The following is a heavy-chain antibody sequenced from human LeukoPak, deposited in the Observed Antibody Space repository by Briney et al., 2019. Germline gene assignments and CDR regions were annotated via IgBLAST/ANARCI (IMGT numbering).Heavy chain of an antibody. CDR1: GFTFSSYG. D-gene: IGHD2-2*02. V-gene: IGHV3-30*02. CDR2: IRYDGSNK. Sequence: GGSLRLSCAASGFTFSSYGMHWVRQAPGKGLEWVAFIRYDGSNKYYADSVKGRFTISRDNSKKTLYLQMNSLRAEDTAVYYCAKDWANYCSSTSCYTGEDYWGQGTLVTVSS. CDR3: AKDWANYCSSTSCYTGEDY. J-gene: IGHJ4*02.